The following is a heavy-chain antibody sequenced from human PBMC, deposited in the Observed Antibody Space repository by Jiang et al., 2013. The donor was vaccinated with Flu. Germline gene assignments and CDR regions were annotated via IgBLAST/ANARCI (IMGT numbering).Heavy chain of an antibody. CDR1: GFSLTTFGVG. Sequence: KPTQTLTLTCTFSGFSLTTFGVGVGWIRQPPGQTLEWLGLISWNDEKPYNPALKSRLTITRDTSKNQVGPFNDQHGPCRIQSTYFCAHSTNYDFWVDPMYFQRWGQGILVTVSS. CDR3: AHSTNYDFWVDPMYFQR. D-gene: IGHD3-3*01. CDR2: ISWNDEK. V-gene: IGHV2-5*01. J-gene: IGHJ1*01.